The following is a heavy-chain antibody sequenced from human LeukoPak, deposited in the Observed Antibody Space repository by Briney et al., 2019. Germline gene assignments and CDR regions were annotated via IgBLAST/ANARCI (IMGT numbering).Heavy chain of an antibody. CDR3: ARDKRYCSSGRCWGVQFGP. Sequence: GRSLRPSCAASGFTVSTNYMSWVRQAPGKGPEWISIIYRSGDTYYADSVKGRFTISRDNSKNTLYLQMNRLRVEDTAVYYCARDKRYCSSGRCWGVQFGPWGQGTLVTVSS. CDR1: GFTVSTNY. D-gene: IGHD2-15*01. V-gene: IGHV3-66*01. CDR2: IYRSGDT. J-gene: IGHJ5*02.